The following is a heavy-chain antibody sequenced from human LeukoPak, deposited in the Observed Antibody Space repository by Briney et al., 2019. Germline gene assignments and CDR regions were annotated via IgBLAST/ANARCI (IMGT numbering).Heavy chain of an antibody. Sequence: SETLSLTCTVSGGSIGSYYWSWIRQPPGQGLEWIGYICYPGSTNYNPSLKSRVTISVDTSENQFFLRLTSVTAADTAVYYCARGAGRDAFDIWGQGTMVTVSS. CDR1: GGSIGSYY. CDR3: ARGAGRDAFDI. D-gene: IGHD6-19*01. CDR2: ICYPGST. V-gene: IGHV4-59*08. J-gene: IGHJ3*02.